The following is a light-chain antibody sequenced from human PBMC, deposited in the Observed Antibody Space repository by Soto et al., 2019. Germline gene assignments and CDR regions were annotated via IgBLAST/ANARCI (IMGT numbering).Light chain of an antibody. V-gene: IGLV2-14*01. CDR2: GVK. Sequence: QSVLTQPASVSGSPGQSITISCTGSGRDIGAYDYVSWYQQHPGKAPKLLIYGVKNRPSGVSYRFSASKSAFTASLPISGLQAEDEAHYYCSSYTTSYFYVFGPGTNVTVL. J-gene: IGLJ1*01. CDR3: SSYTTSYFYV. CDR1: GRDIGAYDY.